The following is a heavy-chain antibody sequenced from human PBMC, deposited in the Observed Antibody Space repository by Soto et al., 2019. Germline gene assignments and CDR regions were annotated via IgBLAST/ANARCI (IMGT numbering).Heavy chain of an antibody. CDR3: ARSPDSSGYYPRRYYYGMDF. D-gene: IGHD3-22*01. Sequence: PSETLSLTCAVSGGSISSSYWWSWVRHPPGKGLEWIGEIYHSGSTNYNPSLKSRVTISVDKSKNQFSLKLSSVTAADTAVYYCARSPDSSGYYPRRYYYGMDFWGQGTSVTVSS. J-gene: IGHJ6*02. CDR2: IYHSGST. CDR1: GGSISSSYW. V-gene: IGHV4-4*02.